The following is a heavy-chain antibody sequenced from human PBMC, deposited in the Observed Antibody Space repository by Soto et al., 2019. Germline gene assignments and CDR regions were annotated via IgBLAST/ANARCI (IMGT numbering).Heavy chain of an antibody. J-gene: IGHJ6*02. CDR1: GGSFSGYY. Sequence: SETLSLTCAVYGGSFSGYYWSWIRQPPGKGLEWIGEINHSGSTNYNPSLKSRVTISVDTSKNQFSLKLSSVTAADTAVYYCARHDYDFWSYYYYGMDVWGQGTTVTVS. CDR3: ARHDYDFWSYYYYGMDV. CDR2: INHSGST. V-gene: IGHV4-34*01. D-gene: IGHD3-3*01.